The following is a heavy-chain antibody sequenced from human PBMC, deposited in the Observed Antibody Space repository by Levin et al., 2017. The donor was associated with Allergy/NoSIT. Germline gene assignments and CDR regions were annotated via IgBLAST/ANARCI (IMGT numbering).Heavy chain of an antibody. CDR2: INPSGGST. D-gene: IGHD3-3*01. V-gene: IGHV1-46*01. J-gene: IGHJ6*02. CDR1: GYTFTSYY. CDR3: ASCKYYDFWSGPEPESYYYYGMDV. Sequence: GASVKVSCKASGYTFTSYYMHWVRQAPGQGLEWMGIINPSGGSTSYAQKFQGRVTMTRDTSTSTVYMELSSLRSEDTAVYYCASCKYYDFWSGPEPESYYYYGMDVWGQGTTVTVSS.